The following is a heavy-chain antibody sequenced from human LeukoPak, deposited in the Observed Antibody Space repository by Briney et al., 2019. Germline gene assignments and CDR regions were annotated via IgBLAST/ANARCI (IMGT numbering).Heavy chain of an antibody. Sequence: SETLSLTCTVSGYSISSGYYWGWIRQPPGKGLEWIGMISYSGSTYYNPSLKSRVTISRETSKNQFSLKLSSVTAADTAVYYCARIALGYFDLWGRGTLVTVSS. CDR2: ISYSGST. CDR1: GYSISSGYY. J-gene: IGHJ2*01. CDR3: ARIALGYFDL. V-gene: IGHV4-38-2*02.